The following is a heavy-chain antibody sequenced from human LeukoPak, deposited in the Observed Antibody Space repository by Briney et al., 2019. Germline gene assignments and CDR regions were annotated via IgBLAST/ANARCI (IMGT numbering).Heavy chain of an antibody. D-gene: IGHD3-10*01. J-gene: IGHJ4*02. CDR2: ISYDGGNK. V-gene: IGHV3-30*18. Sequence: GGSLRLSGAASGFTFSDYVMHWVRQAPGKGLEWVALISYDGGNKFYADSVRDRFTISRDNSKNTLFLQMNSLRIEDTAVYYCAKVFEVRGARRPKDYWGQGTLVIVSS. CDR1: GFTFSDYV. CDR3: AKVFEVRGARRPKDY.